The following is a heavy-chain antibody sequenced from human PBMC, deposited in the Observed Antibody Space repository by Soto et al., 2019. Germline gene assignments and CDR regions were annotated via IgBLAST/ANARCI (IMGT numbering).Heavy chain of an antibody. D-gene: IGHD6-6*01. V-gene: IGHV1-69*01. CDR3: ARGVAARPTYYYYGMDV. CDR1: GGTFSSYA. Sequence: QVQLVQSGAEVKKPGSSVKVSCKASGGTFSSYAISWVRQAPGQGLEWMGGIIPIFGTANYAQKFQGRVTITADESTSTAYMELSSLRSEDTAVYCCARGVAARPTYYYYGMDVWGQGTTVTVSS. J-gene: IGHJ6*02. CDR2: IIPIFGTA.